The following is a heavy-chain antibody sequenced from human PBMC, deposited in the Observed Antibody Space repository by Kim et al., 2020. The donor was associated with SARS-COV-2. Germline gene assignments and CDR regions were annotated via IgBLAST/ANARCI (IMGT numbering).Heavy chain of an antibody. V-gene: IGHV5-51*01. J-gene: IGHJ3*02. D-gene: IGHD1-7*01. CDR3: ARIDGYNWNYEADAFDI. CDR1: GYSFTSYW. Sequence: GASLQISCKGSGYSFTSYWIGWVRQMSGKGLEWMGIIYPGDSDTRYSPSFQGQVTISADKSISTAYLQWSSLKASDTAMYYCARIDGYNWNYEADAFDIWGQGTMVTVSS. CDR2: IYPGDSDT.